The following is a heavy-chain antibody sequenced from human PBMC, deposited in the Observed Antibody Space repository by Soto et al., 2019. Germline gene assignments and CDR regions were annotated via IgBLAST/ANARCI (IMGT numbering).Heavy chain of an antibody. J-gene: IGHJ3*02. Sequence: QVQLQESGPGLVKPSETLSLTCSVSGGSISTYYWSWIRQPPGKGLEWIGYIHYSGSTKYNPSLKSRITMSLETSKNQFSLRLSCVTAADTAVYYCARSDYGDFLNAFDTWGQGTMVTVSS. CDR3: ARSDYGDFLNAFDT. V-gene: IGHV4-59*08. CDR1: GGSISTYY. CDR2: IHYSGST. D-gene: IGHD4-17*01.